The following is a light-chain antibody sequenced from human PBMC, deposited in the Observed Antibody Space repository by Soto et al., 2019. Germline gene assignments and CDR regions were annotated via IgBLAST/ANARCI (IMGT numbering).Light chain of an antibody. Sequence: EIVLTQSPATLSLSPGEIATLSCGASQRVSSSYLAWYQQKPGLAPRLLIYDASSRATGIPDRFSGSGSGTDFTLTISRLEPEDLAVYYWQQYGSSPPITFGQVTRLEIK. CDR2: DAS. V-gene: IGKV3D-20*01. J-gene: IGKJ5*01. CDR1: QRVSSSY. CDR3: QQYGSSPPIT.